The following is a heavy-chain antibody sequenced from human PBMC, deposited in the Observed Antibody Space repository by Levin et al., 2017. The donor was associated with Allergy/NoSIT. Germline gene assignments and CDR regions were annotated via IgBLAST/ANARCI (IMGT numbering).Heavy chain of an antibody. CDR2: IYNDGSK. CDR1: EITVSDNY. D-gene: IGHD3-10*01. J-gene: IGHJ6*03. Sequence: GGSLRLSCAASEITVSDNYMSWVRQVPGKGLEWVSRIYNDGSKFYADSVKGRFTLSRDNSNNTLYLQMNSLRPEDTAVYYCARETNYYGSGTYYYHYYMDVWGRGTTVTVS. CDR3: ARETNYYGSGTYYYHYYMDV. V-gene: IGHV3-66*02.